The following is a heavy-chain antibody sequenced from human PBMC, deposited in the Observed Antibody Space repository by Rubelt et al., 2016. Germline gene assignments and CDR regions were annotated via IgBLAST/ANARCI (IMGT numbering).Heavy chain of an antibody. CDR1: GGSISSSSYY. D-gene: IGHD6-13*01. J-gene: IGHJ4*02. V-gene: IGHV4-39*01. Sequence: QLQLQESGPGLVKPSETLSLTCTVSGGSISSSSYYWGWIRQPPGKGLEWIGSIYYSGSTYYNPSVKCRVTIAVDTSKNRVSRKLGSVTAADTAVYYCARHASPQLVDYWGQGTLVTVSS. CDR3: ARHASPQLVDY. CDR2: IYYSGST.